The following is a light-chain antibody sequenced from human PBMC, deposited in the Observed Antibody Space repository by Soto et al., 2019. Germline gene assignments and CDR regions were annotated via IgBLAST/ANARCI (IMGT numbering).Light chain of an antibody. CDR1: QNVSTY. CDR2: DAS. Sequence: EIVLTQSPATLSLSPGERATLSCRASQNVSTYLAWYQQKPGQAHRLLIYDASNRATGIPARFSGSGSGTDFTLTISSLEPEDFAVYYCQQRNNWLTFGPGTKVDIK. CDR3: QQRNNWLT. V-gene: IGKV3-11*01. J-gene: IGKJ3*01.